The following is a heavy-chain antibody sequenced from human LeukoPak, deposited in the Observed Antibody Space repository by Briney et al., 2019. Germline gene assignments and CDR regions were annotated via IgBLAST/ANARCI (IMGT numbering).Heavy chain of an antibody. J-gene: IGHJ4*02. D-gene: IGHD4-17*01. Sequence: GRSLRLSCSASGFTFGDYAVIWVRQAPGKGLDWVGFIRSKAYGGTTEYAASVSGRFTISRDDSKSIAYLQMNSLRIEDTAVYYCTRDFGDYKGDYWGQGTLVTVSS. CDR2: IRSKAYGGTT. CDR3: TRDFGDYKGDY. V-gene: IGHV3-49*04. CDR1: GFTFGDYA.